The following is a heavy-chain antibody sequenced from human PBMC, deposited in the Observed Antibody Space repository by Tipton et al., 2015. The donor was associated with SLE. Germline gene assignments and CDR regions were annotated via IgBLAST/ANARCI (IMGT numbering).Heavy chain of an antibody. J-gene: IGHJ3*02. Sequence: SLKLSCAASGFTFSSYEMNWVRQAPGKGLEWVSYISSSGSTIYYADSVKGRFTISRDNAKNSLYLQMNSLRSEDTAVYYCAREKTYYYDNSGQGFDIWGQGTMVTVSS. V-gene: IGHV3-48*03. CDR3: AREKTYYYDNSGQGFDI. CDR2: ISSSGSTI. D-gene: IGHD3-22*01. CDR1: GFTFSSYE.